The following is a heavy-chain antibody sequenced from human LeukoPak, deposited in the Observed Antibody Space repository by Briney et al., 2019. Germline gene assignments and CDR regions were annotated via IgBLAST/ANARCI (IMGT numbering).Heavy chain of an antibody. CDR2: IDPSDSYT. CDR3: ARTYYDILTGYSLSDY. Sequence: GESLKISCKGSGYSFTNYWITWVRQMPGKGLEWMGSIDPSDSYTNYSPSFQGHVTISADKSISTAYLQWSSLMASDTAMYYCARTYYDILTGYSLSDYWGQGTLVTVSS. D-gene: IGHD3-9*01. V-gene: IGHV5-10-1*01. J-gene: IGHJ4*02. CDR1: GYSFTNYW.